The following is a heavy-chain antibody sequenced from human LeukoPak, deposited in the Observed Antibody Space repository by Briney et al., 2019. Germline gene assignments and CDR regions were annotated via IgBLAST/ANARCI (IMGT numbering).Heavy chain of an antibody. J-gene: IGHJ5*02. CDR2: IYPGDSDT. D-gene: IGHD3-9*01. CDR3: ARSSPPPLQLRYFDWLENWFDP. CDR1: GYSFTSYW. Sequence: GESLKISCKGSGYSFTSYWIGWVRQMPGKGLEWMGIIYPGDSDTRYSPSFQGQVTISADKSISTAYLQWSSLKASDTAMYYCARSSPPPLQLRYFDWLENWFDPWGQGTLVTVSS. V-gene: IGHV5-51*01.